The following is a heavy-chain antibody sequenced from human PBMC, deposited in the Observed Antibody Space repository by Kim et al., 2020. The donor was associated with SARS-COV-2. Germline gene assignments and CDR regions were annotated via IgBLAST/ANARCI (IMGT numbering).Heavy chain of an antibody. V-gene: IGHV1-18*01. CDR1: GYTFTSYG. Sequence: ASVKVSCKASGYTFTSYGISWVRQAPGQGLEWMGWISAYNGNTNYAQKLQGRVTMTTDTSTNTAYMELRSLRSDDTAVYYCARTLGYCTGGVCYTPRYYYYGMDVWGQGTTVIVSS. D-gene: IGHD2-8*02. CDR3: ARTLGYCTGGVCYTPRYYYYGMDV. CDR2: ISAYNGNT. J-gene: IGHJ6*02.